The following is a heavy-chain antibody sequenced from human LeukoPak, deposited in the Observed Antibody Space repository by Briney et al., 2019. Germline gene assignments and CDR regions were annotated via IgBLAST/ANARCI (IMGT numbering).Heavy chain of an antibody. CDR2: ISSSSSTI. D-gene: IGHD2-2*01. V-gene: IGHV3-48*01. Sequence: GGSLRLSCAASGFTFSSYSMNWVRQAPGKGLEWVSYISSSSSTIYYADSVKGRFTISRDNSKTTLYLQMNSLRAEDTAVYYCAKDLPAAYFDYWGQGILVTVSS. J-gene: IGHJ4*02. CDR3: AKDLPAAYFDY. CDR1: GFTFSSYS.